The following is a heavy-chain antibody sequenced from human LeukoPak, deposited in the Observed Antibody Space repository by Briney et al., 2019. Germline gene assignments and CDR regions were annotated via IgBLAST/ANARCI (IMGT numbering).Heavy chain of an antibody. V-gene: IGHV1-2*02. CDR2: INPNSGGT. CDR1: GYTFTGYY. CDR3: AREGGTLGYCSSTSCSALDY. J-gene: IGHJ4*02. Sequence: ASVKVSCKASGYTFTGYYMHWVRQAPGQGLEWMGWINPNSGGTNYAQKFQGRVTMTRDTSISTAYMELSRLRSDDTAVYYCAREGGTLGYCSSTSCSALDYWGQGTLVTVYS. D-gene: IGHD2-2*01.